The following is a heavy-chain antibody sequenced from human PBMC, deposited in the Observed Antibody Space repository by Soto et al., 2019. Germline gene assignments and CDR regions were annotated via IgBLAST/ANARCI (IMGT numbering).Heavy chain of an antibody. D-gene: IGHD3-22*01. CDR2: IYYSGST. V-gene: IGHV4-31*03. CDR3: ARAVRDYYYDSSSDSFDI. Sequence: QVQLQESGPGLVKPSQTLSLSCTVSGGAISSGGYYWSWIRQHPGKGLEWIGYIYYSGSTYYNPSLKSRVTISVDTSENQFSLKLKSVTAADTALYYCARAVRDYYYDSSSDSFDIWGQGTMVTVSS. CDR1: GGAISSGGYY. J-gene: IGHJ3*02.